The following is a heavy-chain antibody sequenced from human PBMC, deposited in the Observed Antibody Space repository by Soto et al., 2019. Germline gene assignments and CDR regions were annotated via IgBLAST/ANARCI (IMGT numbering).Heavy chain of an antibody. J-gene: IGHJ4*02. Sequence: EVQLLESGGGLVQPGGSLRLSCTASGFTFSSHAMTWVLQAPGKGLEWVAGLSDSGGSTYYADSVKGRFTISRDNSMNTLYLQMNTLIAEDEAVYYCAKVSSSWYAGFFDLWGQGTLVTVSS. D-gene: IGHD6-13*01. V-gene: IGHV3-23*01. CDR3: AKVSSSWYAGFFDL. CDR2: LSDSGGST. CDR1: GFTFSSHA.